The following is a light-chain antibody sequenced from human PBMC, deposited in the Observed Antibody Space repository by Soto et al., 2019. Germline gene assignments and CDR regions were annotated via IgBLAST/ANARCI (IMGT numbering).Light chain of an antibody. CDR3: QQYNEWTWT. J-gene: IGKJ1*01. V-gene: IGKV3-15*01. Sequence: EIVMTQSPVSLSVSPGERATLSCRASQSVSRKLAWYQQRPGQAPRLLMSGASDRATGIPARFSGSGSGTEFTLSISSLQSEDFAVYYCQQYNEWTWTFGQGTKVDIK. CDR2: GAS. CDR1: QSVSRK.